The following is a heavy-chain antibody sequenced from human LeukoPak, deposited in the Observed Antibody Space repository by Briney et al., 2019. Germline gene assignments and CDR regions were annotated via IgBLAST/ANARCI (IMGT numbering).Heavy chain of an antibody. J-gene: IGHJ3*02. V-gene: IGHV1-18*01. D-gene: IGHD3/OR15-3a*01. Sequence: ASVKVSCKASGYTFTSYGISWVRQAPGQGLEWMGWISAYNGNTNYAQKLQGRVTMTRDTSISTAYMELSRLRSDDTAVYYCARARRPGLGTTDSDAFDIWGQGTMVTVSS. CDR3: ARARRPGLGTTDSDAFDI. CDR2: ISAYNGNT. CDR1: GYTFTSYG.